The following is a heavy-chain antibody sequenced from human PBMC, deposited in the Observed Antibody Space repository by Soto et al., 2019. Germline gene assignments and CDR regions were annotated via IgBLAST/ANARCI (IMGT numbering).Heavy chain of an antibody. CDR3: ARHGRWHDLDI. CDR1: CGSISSYY. V-gene: IGHV4-59*08. CDR2: IYDSGST. Sequence: QVQLQESGPGLLKPSETLSLTCTVSCGSISSYYWSWIRQPPGKGLEWIGYIYDSGSTNYNPSLKSRVTISVDASKNQFSLKLSSVTAADTAVYYCARHGRWHDLDIWGHGTMVTVSS. J-gene: IGHJ3*02. D-gene: IGHD1-1*01.